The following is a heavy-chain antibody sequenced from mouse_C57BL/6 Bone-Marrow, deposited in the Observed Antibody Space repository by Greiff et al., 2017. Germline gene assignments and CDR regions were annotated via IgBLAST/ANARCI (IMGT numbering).Heavy chain of an antibody. D-gene: IGHD1-1*01. Sequence: DVMLVESGGGLVQPGGSLSLSCAASGFTFTDYYMSWVRQPPGKALEWLGFIRNKANGYTTEYSASVKGRFIVSRDTSQSILYLQMNALRAEDTAIYYCARDASPRYYYGSSSWYFDVWGTGTTVTVSS. J-gene: IGHJ1*03. CDR1: GFTFTDYY. CDR3: ARDASPRYYYGSSSWYFDV. CDR2: IRNKANGYTT. V-gene: IGHV7-3*01.